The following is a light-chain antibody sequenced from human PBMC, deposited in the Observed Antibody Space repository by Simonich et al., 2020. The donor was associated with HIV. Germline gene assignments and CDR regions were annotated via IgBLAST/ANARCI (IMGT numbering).Light chain of an antibody. Sequence: QSALTQPASVSGSPGQSLPISCTGSSSDFGGYSYVSWYQQHPGKAPKLIIHDVTKRPSGVSNRFSGSKSGNTASLTISGLQAEDEADYYCSSYTSSSTVVFGGGTKLTVL. CDR1: SSDFGGYSY. V-gene: IGLV2-14*03. CDR2: DVT. CDR3: SSYTSSSTVV. J-gene: IGLJ2*01.